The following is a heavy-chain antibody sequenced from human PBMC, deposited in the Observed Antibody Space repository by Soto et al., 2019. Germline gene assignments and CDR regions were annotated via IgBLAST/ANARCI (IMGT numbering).Heavy chain of an antibody. V-gene: IGHV1-18*04. Sequence: QVQLVQSGAEVKKPGASVKVSCKASGYTFTSYGISWVRQAPGQGLEWMGWISAYNGNTNYAQKLQGRVTMTTDTPTSTAYMELRSLRSDDTAVYYCASSVVGLPGARYYGMDVWGQGTTVTVSS. CDR1: GYTFTSYG. CDR3: ASSVVGLPGARYYGMDV. J-gene: IGHJ6*02. CDR2: ISAYNGNT. D-gene: IGHD1-26*01.